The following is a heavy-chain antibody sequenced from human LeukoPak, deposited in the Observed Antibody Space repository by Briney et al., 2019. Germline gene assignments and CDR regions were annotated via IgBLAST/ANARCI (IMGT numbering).Heavy chain of an antibody. CDR1: GFTFSSYA. Sequence: GGSLRLSCAASGFTFSSYAMSWVRQAPGKGLEWVSAISGSGGSTYYADSVKGRFTISRDNAKNTLYLQMNSLRAEDTAVYYCAKDEARYFDWSSSFDYWGQGTLVTVSS. CDR3: AKDEARYFDWSSSFDY. D-gene: IGHD3-9*01. V-gene: IGHV3-23*01. CDR2: ISGSGGST. J-gene: IGHJ4*02.